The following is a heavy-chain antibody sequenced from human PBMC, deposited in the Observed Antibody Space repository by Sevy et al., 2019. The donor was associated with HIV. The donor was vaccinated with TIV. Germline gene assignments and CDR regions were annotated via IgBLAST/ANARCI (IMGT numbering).Heavy chain of an antibody. J-gene: IGHJ6*02. CDR2: ISYDGSNK. CDR3: ARDQGSGIAAAGTKRNYYYGMDV. D-gene: IGHD6-13*01. V-gene: IGHV3-30-3*01. Sequence: GGSLRLSCAASGFTFSSYAMHWVRQAPGKVLEWVAVISYDGSNKYYADSVKGRFTISRDNSKNTLYLQMNSLRAEDTAVYYCARDQGSGIAAAGTKRNYYYGMDVWGQGTTVTVSS. CDR1: GFTFSSYA.